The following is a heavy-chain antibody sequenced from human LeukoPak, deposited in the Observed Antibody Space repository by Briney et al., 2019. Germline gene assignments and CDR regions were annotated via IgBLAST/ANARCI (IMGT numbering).Heavy chain of an antibody. CDR3: AKDTSGWYKDY. D-gene: IGHD6-19*01. J-gene: IGHJ4*02. Sequence: PGGSLRLSCVVSGFDFSGFSMSWVRQAPGKGLVWVSRINSDGSSTSYADSVKGRFTISRDNSRNTLYLQMNRLRADDTAIYYCAKDTSGWYKDYWGQGTLVTVSS. CDR1: GFDFSGFS. V-gene: IGHV3-74*01. CDR2: INSDGSST.